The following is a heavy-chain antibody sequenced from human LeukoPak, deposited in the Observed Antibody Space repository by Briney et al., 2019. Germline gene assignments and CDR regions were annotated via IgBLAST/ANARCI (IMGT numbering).Heavy chain of an antibody. CDR1: GGALSGYA. J-gene: IGHJ4*02. CDR2: IILIFGST. Sequence: VKVSCKASGGALSGYAVTWVRLAPGQGLEWMGGIILIFGSTNYAPKFEGRLTITADESTNTVYMELSSLRSEDTAVYFCERGFSGPNWGKRYYDHWGQGTLVTVSS. D-gene: IGHD7-27*01. V-gene: IGHV1-69*13. CDR3: ERGFSGPNWGKRYYDH.